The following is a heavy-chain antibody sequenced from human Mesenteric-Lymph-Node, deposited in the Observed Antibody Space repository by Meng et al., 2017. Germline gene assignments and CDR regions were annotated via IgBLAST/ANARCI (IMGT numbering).Heavy chain of an antibody. V-gene: IGHV1-2*06. CDR2: INPNSGGT. J-gene: IGHJ4*02. Sequence: ASVKVSCKTSGYSFIKYHMHMRWVRQAPGQGLEWMGRINPNSGGTNYAQKSPGRVTLTRDTSISTAYMELSRLRTDDTAVYYCAPEPITMIVVVITRWGQGTLVTVSS. CDR1: GYSFIKYH. D-gene: IGHD3-22*01. CDR3: APEPITMIVVVITR.